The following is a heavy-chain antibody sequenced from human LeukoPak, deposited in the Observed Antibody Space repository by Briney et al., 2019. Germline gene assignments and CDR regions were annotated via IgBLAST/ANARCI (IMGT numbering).Heavy chain of an antibody. Sequence: GGSLRLSCAASGFTVSSNYMSWVRQAPGKGLVWVSRVNSDGSSTSYADSVKGRFTISRDNAKNTLYLQMNSLRAKDTAVYYCARASDSSGYYDYWGQGTLVTVSS. D-gene: IGHD3-22*01. V-gene: IGHV3-74*01. CDR2: VNSDGSST. J-gene: IGHJ4*02. CDR1: GFTVSSNY. CDR3: ARASDSSGYYDY.